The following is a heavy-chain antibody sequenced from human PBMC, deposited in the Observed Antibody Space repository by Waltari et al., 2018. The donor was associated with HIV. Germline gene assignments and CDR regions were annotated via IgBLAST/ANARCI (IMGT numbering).Heavy chain of an antibody. V-gene: IGHV4-61*02. Sequence: QVQLQESGPGLVKPSQTLSLTCTVSGGSISSGSYYWRWIRQPAGKGLEWIGRIYTSGSANYNPSLKSRVTISVDTSKNQFSLKLSSVTAADTAVYYCARESYCSSTSCHYYYYYGMDVWGQGTTVTVSS. CDR1: GGSISSGSYY. CDR3: ARESYCSSTSCHYYYYYGMDV. J-gene: IGHJ6*02. CDR2: IYTSGSA. D-gene: IGHD2-2*01.